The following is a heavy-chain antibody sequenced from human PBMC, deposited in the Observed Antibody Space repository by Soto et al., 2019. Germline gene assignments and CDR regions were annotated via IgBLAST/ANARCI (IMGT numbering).Heavy chain of an antibody. V-gene: IGHV3-33*01. CDR1: GFTFSNYG. J-gene: IGHJ5*02. CDR2: IWYDGSKK. Sequence: QVQLVESGGGVVQPGRSLTVSCAASGFTFSNYGMHWVRQAPDKGLEWVAVIWYDGSKKYYADSVKGRFTISRADSKKTLYLEMNSLRVDATAVYDCGRKVSFRDSTAPWGEGTLVSFAS. D-gene: IGHD3-22*01. CDR3: GRKVSFRDSTAP.